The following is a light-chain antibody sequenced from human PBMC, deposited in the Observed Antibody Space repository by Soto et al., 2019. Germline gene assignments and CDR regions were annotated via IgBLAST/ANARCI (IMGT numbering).Light chain of an antibody. CDR3: QQRANWPIT. V-gene: IGKV3-11*01. J-gene: IGKJ5*01. Sequence: EIVLTQSPATLSLSPGERATLSCRASQNIGSYLIWYQQKPGQAPRLLISDASNRATGVPARFSGRGSGTDFTLTISSLEPEDFAVFYCQQRANWPITFGQGTRLEIK. CDR2: DAS. CDR1: QNIGSY.